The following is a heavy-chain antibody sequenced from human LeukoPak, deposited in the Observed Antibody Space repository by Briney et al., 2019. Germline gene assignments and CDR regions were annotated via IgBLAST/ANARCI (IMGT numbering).Heavy chain of an antibody. CDR1: GGSISSGGSS. CDR2: IYHSGST. CDR3: ARVEEYFDY. Sequence: SQTLSLTCAVSGGSISSGGSSWSWIRQPPGKGLEWIGYIYHSGSTYYNPSLKSRVTISVDRSKNQFSLKLSSVTAADTAVYYCARVEEYFDYWGQGTLVTVSS. V-gene: IGHV4-30-2*01. J-gene: IGHJ4*02.